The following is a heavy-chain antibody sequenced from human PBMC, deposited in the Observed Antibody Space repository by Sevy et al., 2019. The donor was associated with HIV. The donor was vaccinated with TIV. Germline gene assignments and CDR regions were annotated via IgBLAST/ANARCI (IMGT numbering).Heavy chain of an antibody. V-gene: IGHV3-33*01. Sequence: GGSLRLSCAASGFTFSSYGMHWVRQAPGKGLEWVAVIWYDGSNKYYAHSVKGRFTISRDNSKNTLYLQMNSLRAEDTAVYYCARGVYDFWSGYYHGPLYYFDYWGQGTLVTVSS. CDR1: GFTFSSYG. D-gene: IGHD3-3*01. CDR2: IWYDGSNK. CDR3: ARGVYDFWSGYYHGPLYYFDY. J-gene: IGHJ4*02.